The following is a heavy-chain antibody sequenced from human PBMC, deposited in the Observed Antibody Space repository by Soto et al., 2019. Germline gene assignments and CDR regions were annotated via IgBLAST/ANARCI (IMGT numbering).Heavy chain of an antibody. CDR1: GGSMSSGGYS. CDR3: PSTDYGRNWALRAFDI. V-gene: IGHV4-30-2*01. J-gene: IGHJ3*02. CDR2: IYHSGRT. D-gene: IGHD4-17*01. Sequence: SETLSLTCAVSGGSMSSGGYSWSWIWRPPGGGLEWIGSIYHSGRTSYNPSLKSRVTISVDRSKNQFSLKLSPVTAADKAVYSCPSTDYGRNWALRAFDIWGQGTMVTVSS.